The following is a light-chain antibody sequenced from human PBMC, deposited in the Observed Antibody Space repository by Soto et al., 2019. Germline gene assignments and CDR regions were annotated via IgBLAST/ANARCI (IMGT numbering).Light chain of an antibody. Sequence: IQLTQSPSSLSASVGDRVTITCRASQDISRYLAWYQQRPGKAPKLLIYATSTLQSGVPSRFSGSGSGTDYTLTISSLQPEDSATYYCQQLNSYPITFGQGTRLEIK. V-gene: IGKV1-9*01. CDR1: QDISRY. CDR2: ATS. CDR3: QQLNSYPIT. J-gene: IGKJ5*01.